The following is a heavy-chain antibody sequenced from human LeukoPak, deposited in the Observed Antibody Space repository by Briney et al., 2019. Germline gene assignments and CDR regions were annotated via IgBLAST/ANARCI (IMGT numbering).Heavy chain of an antibody. CDR3: ARDSCGGDCYYYFYY. J-gene: IGHJ4*02. V-gene: IGHV1-2*02. Sequence: GASVKVSCKTSGYSFTDYQMHWVRQAPGQGLEWMGWINPNSGGTNYAQNFQGRVTMTRDTSISTAYMELTSLTSDDTAVYYCARDSCGGDCYYYFYYWGQGTLVTVSS. D-gene: IGHD2-21*02. CDR1: GYSFTDYQ. CDR2: INPNSGGT.